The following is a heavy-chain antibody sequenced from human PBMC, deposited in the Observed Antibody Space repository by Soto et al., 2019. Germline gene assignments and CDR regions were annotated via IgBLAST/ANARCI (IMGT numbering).Heavy chain of an antibody. V-gene: IGHV1-69*12. CDR3: ARAKDQQQVGRNYYYGIDF. CDR1: GGTFGNSA. J-gene: IGHJ6*02. D-gene: IGHD2-2*01. CDR2: IIPIFPKP. Sequence: QVQLVQSGAEVKKPGSSVTVSCKASGGTFGNSAISWVRQAPGQGLEWMGVIIPIFPKPDYAQKVQGRVRITADESTSTAYTELTSLRSEDTAGYYCARAKDQQQVGRNYYYGIDFWGPGTTVTVSS.